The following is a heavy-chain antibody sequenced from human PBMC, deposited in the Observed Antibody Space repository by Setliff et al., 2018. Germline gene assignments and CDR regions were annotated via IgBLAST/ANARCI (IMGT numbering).Heavy chain of an antibody. D-gene: IGHD6-19*01. V-gene: IGHV4-4*07. J-gene: IGHJ6*03. CDR3: AREQWLDPPGYYYMDV. Sequence: SETLSLTCTVSGGSISSYYWNWIRQPAGKGLEWVGRIYSSGSANYNPSLKSRVTMSVDTSKNQFSLKLNSVTAADMAVYYRAREQWLDPPGYYYMDVWAKGTTVTVSS. CDR1: GGSISSYY. CDR2: IYSSGSA.